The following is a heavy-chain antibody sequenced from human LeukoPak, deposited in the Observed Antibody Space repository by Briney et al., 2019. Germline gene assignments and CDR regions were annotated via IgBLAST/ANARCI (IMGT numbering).Heavy chain of an antibody. CDR3: ARDSSDIRSLIAH. CDR2: INPSGGST. CDR1: GYTFTSYY. D-gene: IGHD2-15*01. J-gene: IGHJ1*01. Sequence: ALVKVSCKASGYTFTSYYMHWVRQAPGQGLEWMGIINPSGGSTSYAQKFQGRVTMTRDTSTSTVYMELSSLRSEDTAVYYCARDSSDIRSLIAHWGQGTLVTVSS. V-gene: IGHV1-46*01.